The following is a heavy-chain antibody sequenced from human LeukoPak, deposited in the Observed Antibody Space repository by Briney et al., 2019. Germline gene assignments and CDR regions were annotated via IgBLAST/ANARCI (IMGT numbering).Heavy chain of an antibody. J-gene: IGHJ4*02. D-gene: IGHD2-2*01. CDR3: ARVPLGYAFDY. CDR1: GFTFSSYE. V-gene: IGHV3-48*03. Sequence: GGSLRLSCAASGFTFSSYEMNWVRQAPGKGLEWVSYISSSGSTIYYADSVKGRFTISRDNAKNSLYLQMDSLRAEDTAGYYCARVPLGYAFDYWGQGTLVTVSS. CDR2: ISSSGSTI.